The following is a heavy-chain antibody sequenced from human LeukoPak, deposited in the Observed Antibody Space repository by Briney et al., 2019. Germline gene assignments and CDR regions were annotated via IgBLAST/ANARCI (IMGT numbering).Heavy chain of an antibody. CDR3: ARGSGYDLLTGYYDF. Sequence: ASVKVSCKASGYTFTSYDINWVRQATGQGLEWMGWMNPNSGNTGYAQEFQGRVTITRNTSISTAYMELSSLRSEDTAVYYCARGSGYDLLTGYYDFWGQGTLVTVSS. D-gene: IGHD3-9*01. J-gene: IGHJ4*02. V-gene: IGHV1-8*03. CDR2: MNPNSGNT. CDR1: GYTFTSYD.